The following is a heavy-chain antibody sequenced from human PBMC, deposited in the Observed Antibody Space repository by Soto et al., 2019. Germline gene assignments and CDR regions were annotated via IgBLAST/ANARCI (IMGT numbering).Heavy chain of an antibody. J-gene: IGHJ5*02. CDR1: GYTFTSYD. CDR3: ARDRNWVDP. CDR2: MSTSNGNT. V-gene: IGHV1-18*01. Sequence: QVQLVQSGAEVKKPGASVKVSCKASGYTFTSYDISWVRQAPGQGLEWMGWMSTSNGNTNYAQKLQGRVTMTTDTSTSTANMELRSLRPEATAVYFCARDRNWVDPWGQGTLVTVS.